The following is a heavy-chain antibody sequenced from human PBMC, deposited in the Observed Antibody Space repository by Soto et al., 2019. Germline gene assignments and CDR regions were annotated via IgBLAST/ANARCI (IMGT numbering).Heavy chain of an antibody. CDR3: AKTGTTGTIDY. D-gene: IGHD1-1*01. J-gene: IGHJ4*02. CDR2: IYYSGST. V-gene: IGHV4-59*01. CDR1: GGSISSYY. Sequence: SETLSLTCTVSGGSISSYYWSWIRQPPGKGLEWIGYIYYSGSTNYNPSLKSRVTISVDTSKNQFSLKLSSVTAADTAVYYCAKTGTTGTIDYWGQGTLVTVSS.